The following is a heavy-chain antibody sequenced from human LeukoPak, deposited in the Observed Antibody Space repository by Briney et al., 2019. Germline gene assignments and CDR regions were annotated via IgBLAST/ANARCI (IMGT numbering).Heavy chain of an antibody. CDR2: ISSSSSYI. D-gene: IGHD6-19*01. CDR1: GFTFNIHS. Sequence: PGGSLRLSCAASGFTFNIHSMNWVRQAPGKGLEWVSSISSSSSYIYYADSVKGRFTISRDNAKNSLYLQMNSLRAEDTAVYYCARDRSGWSVFVAFDIWGQGTMVTVSS. J-gene: IGHJ3*02. CDR3: ARDRSGWSVFVAFDI. V-gene: IGHV3-21*04.